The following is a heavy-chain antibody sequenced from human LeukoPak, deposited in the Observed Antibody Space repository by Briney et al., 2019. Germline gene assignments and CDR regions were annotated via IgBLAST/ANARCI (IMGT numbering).Heavy chain of an antibody. J-gene: IGHJ5*02. CDR3: ARIMYYYGSGSYYKARWDP. Sequence: SETLSLTCAVYDVSFSGYYWSWIRQPPGKGLEWIGEINHSGSTNYNPSLKSRVTISVDTSKNQFSLKLSSVTAADTAVYYCARIMYYYGSGSYYKARWDPWGQGTLVTVSS. V-gene: IGHV4-34*01. CDR2: INHSGST. CDR1: DVSFSGYY. D-gene: IGHD3-10*01.